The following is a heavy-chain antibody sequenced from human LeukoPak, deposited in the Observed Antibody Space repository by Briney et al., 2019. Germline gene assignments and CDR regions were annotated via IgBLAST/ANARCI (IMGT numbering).Heavy chain of an antibody. J-gene: IGHJ5*02. V-gene: IGHV4-34*01. CDR3: AREANIAAAIVWFDP. CDR1: GVSFSGYY. CDR2: INHSGST. Sequence: EASETLSLTCAVYGVSFSGYYWNWIRQPPGKGLEWIGEINHSGSTNYNPSLKSRVTISIDTSMNQFSLKLSSVTAADTAVYYCAREANIAAAIVWFDPWGQGTLVTVSS. D-gene: IGHD6-13*01.